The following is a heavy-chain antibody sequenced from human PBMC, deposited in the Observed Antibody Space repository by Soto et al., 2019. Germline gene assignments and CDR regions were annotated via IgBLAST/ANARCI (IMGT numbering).Heavy chain of an antibody. CDR3: AKDHITMIGVVYSFPHAFAI. V-gene: IGHV3-30*18. CDR2: ISYDGSNK. CDR1: RFSFHSYG. D-gene: IGHD3-22*01. Sequence: GVLRLSCTASRFSFHSYGMHWVRQAPGKGLEWVAVISYDGSNKYYADSVKGRFTISRDNSKNTLYLQMNSLRAEDTAVYYCAKDHITMIGVVYSFPHAFAIWGQGTMVTVSS. J-gene: IGHJ3*02.